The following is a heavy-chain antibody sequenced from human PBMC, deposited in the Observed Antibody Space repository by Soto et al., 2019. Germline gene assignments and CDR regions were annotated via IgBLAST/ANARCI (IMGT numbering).Heavy chain of an antibody. CDR1: GGTFSSYA. D-gene: IGHD2-2*01. CDR2: IISIFGTA. CDR3: ASHSVVGYCISTSCPPTYYYYYAMDV. Sequence: SVKVSCKASGGTFSSYAISWVRQAPGQGLEWMGGIISIFGTANYAQKFQGRVTITADESTSTAYMELSSLRSEDTAVYYCASHSVVGYCISTSCPPTYYYYYAMDVWG. J-gene: IGHJ6*02. V-gene: IGHV1-69*13.